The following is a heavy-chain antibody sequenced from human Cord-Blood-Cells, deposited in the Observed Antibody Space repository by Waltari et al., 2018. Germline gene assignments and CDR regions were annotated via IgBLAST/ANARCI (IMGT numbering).Heavy chain of an antibody. CDR2: IYYSGST. CDR3: ARLSYYDSSDLGTYYYYGMDV. J-gene: IGHJ6*02. D-gene: IGHD3-22*01. CDR1: GGSISSSY. Sequence: QVQLQESGPGLVKPSETLSLTCTVSGGSISSSYWSWIRQPPGKGLEWIGYIYYSGSTNYNPSLKSRVTRSVDTSKNQFSLKLSSVTAADTAVYYCARLSYYDSSDLGTYYYYGMDVWGQGTTVTVSS. V-gene: IGHV4-59*08.